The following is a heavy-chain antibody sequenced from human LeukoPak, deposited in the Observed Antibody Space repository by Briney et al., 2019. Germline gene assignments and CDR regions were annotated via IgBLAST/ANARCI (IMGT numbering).Heavy chain of an antibody. V-gene: IGHV3-21*01. CDR1: GFTFSSYS. D-gene: IGHD3-10*01. CDR2: ISSSSSYI. J-gene: IGHJ4*02. CDR3: ARVRHYYGSGQPFDY. Sequence: PGGSLRLSCAASGFTFSSYSMNWVRQAPGKGLEWVSSISSSSSYIYYADSVKGRFTISRDNAKNSLYLQMNSLRAEDTAVYYCARVRHYYGSGQPFDYWGQGTLVTVSS.